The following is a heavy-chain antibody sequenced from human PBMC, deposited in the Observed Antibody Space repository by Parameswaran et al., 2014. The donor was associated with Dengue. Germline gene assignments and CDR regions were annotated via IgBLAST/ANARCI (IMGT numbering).Heavy chain of an antibody. CDR2: ISNSGKTV. J-gene: IGHJ4*01. Sequence: WIRQPPGKGLEWVSYISNSGKTVYHADSVEGRFTISRDNAKNSVFLQMESLRAEDTAIYYCTRRGSYHADHWGQGTLGHRSPQ. D-gene: IGHD1-26*01. V-gene: IGHV3-11*01. CDR3: TRRGSYHADH.